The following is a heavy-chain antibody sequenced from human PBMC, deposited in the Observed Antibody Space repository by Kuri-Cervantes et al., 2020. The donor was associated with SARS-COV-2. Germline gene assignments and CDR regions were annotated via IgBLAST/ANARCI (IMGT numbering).Heavy chain of an antibody. D-gene: IGHD6-19*01. CDR3: AKAWRGQWLASYYYYGMDV. CDR1: GFPVSSYA. CDR2: ISGSGGRT. V-gene: IGHV3-23*01. J-gene: IGHJ6*02. Sequence: SCATCGFPVSSYAMSWVRQATGKGLEWVSAISGSGGRTYYADSVKGRFTIFRDNSKNTLYLQMNSLRAEDTAVYYCAKAWRGQWLASYYYYGMDVWGQGTTVTVSS.